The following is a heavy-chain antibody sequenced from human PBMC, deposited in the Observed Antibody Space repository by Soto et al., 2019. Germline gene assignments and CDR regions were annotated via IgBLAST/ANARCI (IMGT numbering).Heavy chain of an antibody. Sequence: EVQLLESGGGLVQPGGSLRLSCAASGFTFSSYAMSWVRQAPGKGLEWVSAISGSGGSTYYADSVKGRFTNSRDNSKNTLYLQMNSLRAEDTAVYYCAKDHNSLVRREEYVDYWGQGTLFTFSS. CDR1: GFTFSSYA. V-gene: IGHV3-23*01. J-gene: IGHJ4*02. CDR3: AKDHNSLVRREEYVDY. CDR2: ISGSGGST. D-gene: IGHD6-6*01.